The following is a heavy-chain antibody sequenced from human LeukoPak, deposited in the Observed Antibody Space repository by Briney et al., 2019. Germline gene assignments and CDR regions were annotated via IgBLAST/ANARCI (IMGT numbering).Heavy chain of an antibody. V-gene: IGHV1-2*02. CDR1: GYAFTGYY. D-gene: IGHD6-13*01. CDR3: ARLGDSSSWYGRVFDY. Sequence: GASVKVSCKASGYAFTGYYMHWVRQAPGQGLEWMGWINPNSGGTNYAQKFQGRVTLTRDTSISTAYMELSRLRSDDTAVYYCARLGDSSSWYGRVFDYWGQGTLVTVSS. CDR2: INPNSGGT. J-gene: IGHJ4*02.